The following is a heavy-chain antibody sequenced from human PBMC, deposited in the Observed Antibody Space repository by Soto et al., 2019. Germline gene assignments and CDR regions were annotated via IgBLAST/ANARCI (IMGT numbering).Heavy chain of an antibody. D-gene: IGHD3-16*01. CDR3: SAAPYVWGSYRPKC. V-gene: IGHV3-15*01. Sequence: PGGSLRLSCAASGFTFSNAWMSWVRQAPGKGLEWVGRIKSKTNGETRDYAAPVKGRFTMSRDDSKNTLYLQMNSLQAEDTAVYYCSAAPYVWGSYRPKCWGQGTLVTVPQ. CDR1: GFTFSNAW. J-gene: IGHJ4*02. CDR2: IKSKTNGETR.